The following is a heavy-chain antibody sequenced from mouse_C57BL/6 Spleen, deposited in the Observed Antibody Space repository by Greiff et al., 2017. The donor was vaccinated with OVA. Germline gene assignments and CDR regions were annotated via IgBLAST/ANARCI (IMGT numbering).Heavy chain of an antibody. D-gene: IGHD1-1*01. J-gene: IGHJ4*01. CDR3: ARSDGSSYAMDY. V-gene: IGHV1-64*01. CDR1: GYTFTSYW. Sequence: VQLQQPGAELVKPGASVKLSCKASGYTFTSYWMHWVKQRPGQGLEWIGMIHPNSGSTNYNEKFKSKATLTVDKSSSTAYMQLSSLTSEDSAVDYCARSDGSSYAMDYWGQGTSVTVSS. CDR2: IHPNSGST.